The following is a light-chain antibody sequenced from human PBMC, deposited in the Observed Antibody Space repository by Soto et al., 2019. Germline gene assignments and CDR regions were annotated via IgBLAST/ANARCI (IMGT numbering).Light chain of an antibody. Sequence: QSALTQPASVSGSPGQSITISCTGTSFDVGGYNYVSWYQQHPGKAPKLMIYEVTSRPSAVSNRFSGSKSGNTASLTISGLQAEDEANYYCSSYTSSSTLVFGGGTQLVVL. V-gene: IGLV2-14*01. CDR2: EVT. CDR1: SFDVGGYNY. J-gene: IGLJ2*01. CDR3: SSYTSSSTLV.